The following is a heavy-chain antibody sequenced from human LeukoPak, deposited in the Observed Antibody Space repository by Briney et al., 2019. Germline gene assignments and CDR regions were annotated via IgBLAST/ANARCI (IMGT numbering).Heavy chain of an antibody. J-gene: IGHJ5*02. D-gene: IGHD1-7*01. CDR2: INPSGGST. Sequence: ASVKVSCKASGYTFTSYYMHWVRQAPGQGLEWMGIINPSGGSTSYAQKFQGRVTMTRDMSTSTVYMELSSLRSEDTAVYYCARVKGITGTPNWFDPWGQGTLVTASS. V-gene: IGHV1-46*01. CDR3: ARVKGITGTPNWFDP. CDR1: GYTFTSYY.